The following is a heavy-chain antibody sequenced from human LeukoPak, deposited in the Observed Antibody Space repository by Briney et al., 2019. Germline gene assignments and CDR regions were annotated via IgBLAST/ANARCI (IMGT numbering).Heavy chain of an antibody. J-gene: IGHJ4*02. CDR2: FSTGGGGST. D-gene: IGHD1-7*01. CDR1: TFIFSRYA. V-gene: IGHV3-23*01. CDR3: ARDGITCTRDY. Sequence: GGSLRLSCAASTFIFSRYAMSWVRQAPGKGLEWVSGFSTGGGGSTYYAESVKGRFTIPRDNSKKTVYLQMNSLRDEDTAVYYCARDGITCTRDYWGQGALVTVSS.